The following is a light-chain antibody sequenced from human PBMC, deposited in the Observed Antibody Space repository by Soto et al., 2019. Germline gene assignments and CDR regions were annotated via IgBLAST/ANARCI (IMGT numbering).Light chain of an antibody. CDR2: GAT. CDR3: QQYKNWPPVYT. Sequence: EIVMTQSPATLSVSPGERVTLSCRASQSVSNSLAWYQQKPGQAPRLLIYGATNRATGTSARFSGGGSGTEFTLTISSLQSEDFALYFCQQYKNWPPVYTCGQGTKLEIK. J-gene: IGKJ2*01. CDR1: QSVSNS. V-gene: IGKV3-15*01.